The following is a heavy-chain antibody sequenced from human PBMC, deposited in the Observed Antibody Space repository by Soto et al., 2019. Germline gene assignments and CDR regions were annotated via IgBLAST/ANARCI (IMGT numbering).Heavy chain of an antibody. V-gene: IGHV1-69*13. CDR1: GGIFSSYT. D-gene: IGHD5-18*01. CDR2: IIPIFGSA. Sequence: SVKVSCKASGGIFSSYTINWLRQAPGQGLEWLGWIIPIFGSANYAQKLQGRVTITADESTSTAYMELSSLSSEDTAVYYCARMSNTGMVTTRYYGMDVWAQGTTVTVSS. J-gene: IGHJ6*02. CDR3: ARMSNTGMVTTRYYGMDV.